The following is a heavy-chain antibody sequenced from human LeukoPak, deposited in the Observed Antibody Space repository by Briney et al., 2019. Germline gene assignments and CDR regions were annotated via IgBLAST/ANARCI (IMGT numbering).Heavy chain of an antibody. V-gene: IGHV4-30-4*01. J-gene: IGHJ4*02. CDR1: GGSISSGDCY. CDR2: IYYSGST. D-gene: IGHD3-3*01. Sequence: SQTLSLTCTVSGGSISSGDCYWSWIRQPPGKGLEWIGYIYYSGSTYYNPSLKSRVTISVDTSKNQFSLKLSSVTAADTAVYYCARAGIFGVVDYWGQGTLVTVSS. CDR3: ARAGIFGVVDY.